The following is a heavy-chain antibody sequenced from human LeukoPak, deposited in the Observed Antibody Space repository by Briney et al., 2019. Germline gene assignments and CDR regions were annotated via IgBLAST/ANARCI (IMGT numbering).Heavy chain of an antibody. V-gene: IGHV1-69*04. CDR3: ARDALNYYYGSGSYPDY. CDR2: IIPILGIA. J-gene: IGHJ4*02. Sequence: SVKVSCKASGGTFSSYAISWVRQAPGQGLEWMGRIIPILGIANCAQKFQGRVTITADKSTSTAYMELSSLRSEDTAVYYCARDALNYYYGSGSYPDYWGQGTLVTVSS. CDR1: GGTFSSYA. D-gene: IGHD3-10*01.